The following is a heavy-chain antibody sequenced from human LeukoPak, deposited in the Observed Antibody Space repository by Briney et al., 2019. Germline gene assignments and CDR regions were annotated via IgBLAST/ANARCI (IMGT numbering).Heavy chain of an antibody. D-gene: IGHD5-18*01. Sequence: SETLSLTCTVSGGSVSSGSYYWGWIRQPPGKGLEWIGSIYYSGSTYYNPSLKSRVTISVDTSKNQFSLKLSSVTAADTAVYYCASHTAMATEFDYWGQGTLVTVSS. V-gene: IGHV4-39*07. J-gene: IGHJ4*02. CDR1: GGSVSSGSYY. CDR3: ASHTAMATEFDY. CDR2: IYYSGST.